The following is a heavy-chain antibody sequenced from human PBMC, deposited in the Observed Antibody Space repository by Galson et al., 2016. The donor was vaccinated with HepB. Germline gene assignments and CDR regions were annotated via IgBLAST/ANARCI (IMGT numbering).Heavy chain of an antibody. CDR2: XXTGXXYT. CDR1: GYTFTNYP. CDR3: AKEMNAFDI. J-gene: IGHJ3*02. V-gene: IGHV1-3*04. Sequence: SCKASGYTFTNYPMHXXXQAXXQRXXXMGXXXTGXXYTTYAQDFPGRVTITRDTSASTAYMELXSLRSEDTAVYYWAKEMNAFDIWGLGTXVTVSS.